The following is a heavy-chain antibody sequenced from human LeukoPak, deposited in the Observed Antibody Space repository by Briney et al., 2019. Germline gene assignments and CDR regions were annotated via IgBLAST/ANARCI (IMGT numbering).Heavy chain of an antibody. D-gene: IGHD5-12*01. J-gene: IGHJ6*03. CDR1: GFTFSDYY. CDR3: ARDRNGYDFYNYYYMDV. Sequence: GGSLRLSCAASGFTFSDYYMDWVRQAPGQGLECVANIHQDGIEKYYVDSVKGRFTISRDNGKNSLYLQMNSLRAEDTAVYYCARDRNGYDFYNYYYMDVWGKGTTVTISS. CDR2: IHQDGIEK. V-gene: IGHV3-7*01.